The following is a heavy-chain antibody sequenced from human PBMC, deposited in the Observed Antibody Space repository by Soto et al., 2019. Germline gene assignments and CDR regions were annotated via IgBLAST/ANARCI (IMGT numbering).Heavy chain of an antibody. CDR3: AREPRTIGGPTGLFDY. D-gene: IGHD3-16*01. CDR2: IGKSNTAI. V-gene: IGHV3-48*02. CDR1: GFTFSSYA. J-gene: IGHJ4*02. Sequence: GGSLRLSCAASGFTFSSYAMKWVRQAPGKGLEWVSLIGKSNTAIFYADSVRGRFTISRDNAENSLYLQMNSLRDEDTAVYYCAREPRTIGGPTGLFDYWGQGILVTVSS.